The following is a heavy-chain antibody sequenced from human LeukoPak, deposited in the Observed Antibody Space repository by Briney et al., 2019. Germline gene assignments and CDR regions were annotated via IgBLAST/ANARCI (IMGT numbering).Heavy chain of an antibody. Sequence: GESLKISCKGSGYMFSTYWIAWVRQMPGKGLEWMGIIYPGDSDTRYSPSFQGQVTISADKSISTAYLQWSSLKASDTAMYYCARHDRSTAFFDYWGQGTLVTVSS. D-gene: IGHD4-17*01. V-gene: IGHV5-51*01. CDR1: GYMFSTYW. CDR2: IYPGDSDT. J-gene: IGHJ4*02. CDR3: ARHDRSTAFFDY.